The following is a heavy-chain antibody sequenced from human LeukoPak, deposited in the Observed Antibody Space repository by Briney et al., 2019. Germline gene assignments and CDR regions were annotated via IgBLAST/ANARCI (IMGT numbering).Heavy chain of an antibody. V-gene: IGHV3-48*03. J-gene: IGHJ4*02. D-gene: IGHD4-23*01. CDR3: AKLGGNVAF. CDR2: ISSSGSTI. CDR1: GFTFSSYE. Sequence: GGSLRLSCAASGFTFSSYEMNWVRQAPGKGLEWVSYISSSGSTIYYADSVKGRFTISRDNAKNSLYLQMNILRAEDTAAYYCAKLGGNVAFWGQGTLVTVSS.